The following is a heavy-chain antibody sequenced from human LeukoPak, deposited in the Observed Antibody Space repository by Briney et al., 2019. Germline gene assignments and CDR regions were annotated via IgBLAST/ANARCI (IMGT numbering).Heavy chain of an antibody. D-gene: IGHD2-15*01. Sequence: SETLSLTCAVYGGSFSGYYWSWIRQPPGKGLEWIGEINHSGSTSYNPSLKSRVTISADTSKNQFSLKLSSVTAADTAVYYCARGLSDIPRGDAFDIWGQGTMVTVSS. CDR1: GGSFSGYY. J-gene: IGHJ3*02. V-gene: IGHV4-34*01. CDR2: INHSGST. CDR3: ARGLSDIPRGDAFDI.